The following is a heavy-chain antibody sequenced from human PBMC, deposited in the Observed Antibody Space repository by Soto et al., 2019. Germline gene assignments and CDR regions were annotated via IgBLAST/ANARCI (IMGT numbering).Heavy chain of an antibody. J-gene: IGHJ4*02. D-gene: IGHD6-13*01. Sequence: GGSLRLSCAASGFTFSSYWMSWVRQAPGKGLEWVANIKQDGSEKYYVDSVKGRFTISRDNAKNSLYLQMNSLRAEDTAVYYCARATSISWGGYFDYWGQGTLVTVSS. CDR2: IKQDGSEK. CDR1: GFTFSSYW. CDR3: ARATSISWGGYFDY. V-gene: IGHV3-7*05.